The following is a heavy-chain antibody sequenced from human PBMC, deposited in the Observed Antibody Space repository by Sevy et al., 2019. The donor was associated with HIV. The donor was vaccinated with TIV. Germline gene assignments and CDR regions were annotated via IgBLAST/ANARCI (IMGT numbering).Heavy chain of an antibody. D-gene: IGHD2-21*02. Sequence: GESLKISCQGSGYDFDTYWIVWVRQMPGNGLEWMGIILPGDSDTAYSPSFQGQVTISVDKSSTTAYLQWSSLKASDSAMYFCARQGDSDGFDYWGQRTLVTVSS. V-gene: IGHV5-51*01. J-gene: IGHJ4*02. CDR2: ILPGDSDT. CDR3: ARQGDSDGFDY. CDR1: GYDFDTYW.